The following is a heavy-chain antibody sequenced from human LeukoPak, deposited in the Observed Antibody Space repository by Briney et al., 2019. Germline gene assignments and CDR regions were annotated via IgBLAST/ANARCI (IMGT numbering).Heavy chain of an antibody. CDR1: GDSPSNFY. D-gene: IGHD2-8*01. CDR2: IHYSGSS. Sequence: SETLSLTCTVTGDSPSNFYWNWIRQSPGKGLEWIGNIHYSGSSVYNPSLQSRVTISIDTSRRQFFLNLNSVTAADTAVYFCALAPNSNWFDFWGPGTLVTVSS. J-gene: IGHJ5*01. V-gene: IGHV4-59*03. CDR3: ALAPNSNWFDF.